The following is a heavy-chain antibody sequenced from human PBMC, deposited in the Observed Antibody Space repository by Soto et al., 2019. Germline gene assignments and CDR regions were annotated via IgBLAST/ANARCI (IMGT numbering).Heavy chain of an antibody. J-gene: IGHJ4*02. CDR2: IYPGDSDT. D-gene: IGHD5-18*01. V-gene: IGHV5-51*01. CDR1: GYSFTSYW. Sequence: GESLKISCKGSGYSFTSYWIGWVRQMPGKGLEWMGIIYPGDSDTRHSPSFQGQVTISADKSISTAYPQWSSLKASDTAMYYCARQGPSYGPSFDYWGQGTLVTVSS. CDR3: ARQGPSYGPSFDY.